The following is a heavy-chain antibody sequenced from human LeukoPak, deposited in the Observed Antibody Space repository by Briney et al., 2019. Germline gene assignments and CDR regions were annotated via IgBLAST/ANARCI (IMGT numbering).Heavy chain of an antibody. CDR2: ISSSGSTI. CDR1: GFTFSSYE. D-gene: IGHD3-22*01. J-gene: IGHJ4*02. Sequence: GGSLRLSCAASGFTFSSYEMNWVRQAPGKGLEWVSYISSSGSTIYYADSVKGRFTISRDNSKNTLYLQMNSLRAEDTAVYYCARGGSSYYDSSGYYLDYWGQGTLVTVSS. V-gene: IGHV3-48*03. CDR3: ARGGSSYYDSSGYYLDY.